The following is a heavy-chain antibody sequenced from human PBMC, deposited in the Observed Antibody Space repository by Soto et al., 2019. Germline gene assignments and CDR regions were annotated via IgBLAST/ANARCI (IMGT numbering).Heavy chain of an antibody. Sequence: GGSLRLSCAASGFTFSSYSMNWVRQAPGKGLEWVSSISSSSSYIYYADSGKGRFTISRDNAQNSLYLQMNSLRAEDTAVYYCARDLITGTTSALDYWGQGTLVTVSS. CDR1: GFTFSSYS. D-gene: IGHD1-20*01. CDR3: ARDLITGTTSALDY. CDR2: ISSSSSYI. J-gene: IGHJ4*02. V-gene: IGHV3-21*01.